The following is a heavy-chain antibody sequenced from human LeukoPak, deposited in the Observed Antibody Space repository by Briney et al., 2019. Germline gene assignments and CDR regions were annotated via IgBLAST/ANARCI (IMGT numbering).Heavy chain of an antibody. Sequence: SVKVSCKASGGTFSSYAISWVRQAPGQGLEWMGGIIPIFGTANYAQKFQGRDTITADESTSTAYMELSSLRSEDTAVYYCARGPSHYDFWSGYYRPQYYYYGMDVWGQGTTVTVSS. J-gene: IGHJ6*02. D-gene: IGHD3-3*01. CDR2: IIPIFGTA. CDR1: GGTFSSYA. CDR3: ARGPSHYDFWSGYYRPQYYYYGMDV. V-gene: IGHV1-69*13.